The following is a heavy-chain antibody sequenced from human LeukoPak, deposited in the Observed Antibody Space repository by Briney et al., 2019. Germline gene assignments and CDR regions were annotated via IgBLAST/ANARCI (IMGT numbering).Heavy chain of an antibody. J-gene: IGHJ4*02. Sequence: PGGSLRLSCAASGFTFSDYYMSWIRQAPGKGLEWVSYISSSGSTIYYADSVKGRFTISRDNAKNSLYLQMNSLRAEDTAVYYCARVRNVGATYFDYWGQGTLVTVSS. CDR2: ISSSGSTI. D-gene: IGHD1-26*01. V-gene: IGHV3-11*01. CDR1: GFTFSDYY. CDR3: ARVRNVGATYFDY.